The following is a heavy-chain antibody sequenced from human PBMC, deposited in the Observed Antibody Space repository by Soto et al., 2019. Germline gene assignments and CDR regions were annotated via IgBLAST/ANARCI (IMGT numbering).Heavy chain of an antibody. D-gene: IGHD6-19*01. CDR2: VSHDGRNT. V-gene: IGHV3-30*18. J-gene: IGHJ4*02. CDR1: GFTFSDYA. CDR3: AKGGRQWLVTSDFNY. Sequence: VQLVESGGGVVQPGSSLRLSCAASGFTFSDYAMHWVRQAPGKGLEWVAVVSHDGRNTHYADSVKGRFTISRDSSKNTVSLEMTSLRAEDPAGYYCAKGGRQWLVTSDFNYWGQGALVTVSS.